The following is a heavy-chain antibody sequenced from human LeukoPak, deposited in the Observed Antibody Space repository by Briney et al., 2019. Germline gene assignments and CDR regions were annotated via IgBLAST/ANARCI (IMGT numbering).Heavy chain of an antibody. J-gene: IGHJ4*02. V-gene: IGHV3-53*01. D-gene: IGHD1-26*01. CDR3: ARVVGASHHTVDY. Sequence: GGSLRLSCAASGFTVSAFSMGWVRQAPGKGLEWLSLIYSGDRTYHADSVKGRFTVSRDDSENTLSLQMNSLRVEDTALYFCARVVGASHHTVDYWGQGALVTVSS. CDR2: IYSGDRT. CDR1: GFTVSAFS.